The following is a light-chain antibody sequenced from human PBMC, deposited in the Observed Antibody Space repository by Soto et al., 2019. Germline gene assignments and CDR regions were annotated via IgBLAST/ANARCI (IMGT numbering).Light chain of an antibody. CDR1: SSDVGGYDY. CDR3: NSYASGNARV. CDR2: EVS. Sequence: QSVLTQPPSASGSPGQSVTISCTGTSSDVGGYDYVSWYQQHPGKAPKLMIYEVSNRPSGVSNRFSGSKSGNTASLTISGLQAEDEADYYCNSYASGNARVFGTGTKLTVL. V-gene: IGLV2-8*01. J-gene: IGLJ1*01.